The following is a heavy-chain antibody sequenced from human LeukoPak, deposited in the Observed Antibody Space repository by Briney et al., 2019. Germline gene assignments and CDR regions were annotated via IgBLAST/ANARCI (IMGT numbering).Heavy chain of an antibody. Sequence: PGRSLRLSCAASGFTFSSYAMHWVRQAPGKGLEWVAVISYDGSNKYYADSVKGRFTISRDNSKNTLYLQMNGLRAEDTAVYYCAKDKRCSSTSCYTTVFDYWGQGTLVTVSS. CDR3: AKDKRCSSTSCYTTVFDY. CDR1: GFTFSSYA. D-gene: IGHD2-2*02. J-gene: IGHJ4*02. V-gene: IGHV3-30-3*01. CDR2: ISYDGSNK.